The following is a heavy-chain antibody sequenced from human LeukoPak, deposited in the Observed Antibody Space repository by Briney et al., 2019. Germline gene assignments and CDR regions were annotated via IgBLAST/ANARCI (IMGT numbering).Heavy chain of an antibody. CDR2: IYYSGST. D-gene: IGHD3-22*01. CDR3: ARVDYYDISFDY. Sequence: SETLSLTCTVSGGSVSSGSYYWSWIRQPPGKGLEWIGYIYYSGSTYYNPSLKSRVTISVDTSKNQFSLKLSSVTAADTAVYYCARVDYYDISFDYWGQGTLVTVSS. J-gene: IGHJ4*02. V-gene: IGHV4-61*01. CDR1: GGSVSSGSYY.